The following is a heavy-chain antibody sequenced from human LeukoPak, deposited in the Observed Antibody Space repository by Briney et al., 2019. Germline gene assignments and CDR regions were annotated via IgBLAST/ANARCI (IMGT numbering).Heavy chain of an antibody. Sequence: GGSPRLSCAASGFTFSSYGMHWVRQAPGKGLEWVAVISYDGGNKYYADSVKGRFTISRDNSKNTLYLQMNSLRAEDTAVYYCAKDGPFYGSGSYPSSYFDYWGQGTLVTVSS. J-gene: IGHJ4*02. CDR1: GFTFSSYG. V-gene: IGHV3-30*18. CDR3: AKDGPFYGSGSYPSSYFDY. D-gene: IGHD3-10*01. CDR2: ISYDGGNK.